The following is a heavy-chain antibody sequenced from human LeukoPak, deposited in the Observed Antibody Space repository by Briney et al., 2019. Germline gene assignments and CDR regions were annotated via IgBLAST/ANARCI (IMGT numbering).Heavy chain of an antibody. Sequence: GGSLRLSCGASGFTFSNYGMLWVRQSPGKGLEWVAFIRYDGNNKLYADSMKGRFTISRDNSKNTLYLHINSLRAEDTAVYYCVKDNPLDYWGQGTLVIVSS. V-gene: IGHV3-30*02. J-gene: IGHJ4*02. CDR1: GFTFSNYG. CDR2: IRYDGNNK. D-gene: IGHD1-14*01. CDR3: VKDNPLDY.